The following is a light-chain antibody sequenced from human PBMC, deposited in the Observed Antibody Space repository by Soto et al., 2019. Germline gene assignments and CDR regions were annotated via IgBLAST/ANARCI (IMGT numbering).Light chain of an antibody. V-gene: IGLV2-8*01. CDR2: EVN. J-gene: IGLJ1*01. CDR3: TSYAGGNNV. CDR1: SSDVGGYNY. Sequence: QSALTQPPSASGSPGQSVTISRTGSSSDVGGYNYVSWYQQHPGKVPKLMVYEVNKRPSGVPDRFSGSKSGNTASLTVSGLQGEDEADYYCTSYAGGNNVFGTGTKLTVL.